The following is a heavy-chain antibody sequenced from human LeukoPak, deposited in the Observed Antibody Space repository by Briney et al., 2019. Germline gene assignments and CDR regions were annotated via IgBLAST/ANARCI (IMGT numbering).Heavy chain of an antibody. D-gene: IGHD3-16*01. Sequence: GGTLRLSCAASGFTFSTYGMSWVRQAPGKGLEWVSLIYSGGSTYYADSVKGRFTISRDNSKNTLYLQMNSLRAEDTAVYYCARDFLHLGGWGQGTMVTVSS. CDR3: ARDFLHLGG. J-gene: IGHJ3*01. CDR2: IYSGGST. V-gene: IGHV3-66*01. CDR1: GFTFSTYG.